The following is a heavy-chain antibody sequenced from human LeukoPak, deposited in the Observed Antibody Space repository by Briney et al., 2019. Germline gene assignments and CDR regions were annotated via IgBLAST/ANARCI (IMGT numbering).Heavy chain of an antibody. CDR3: AKSGTMGPTRFDWYFDL. D-gene: IGHD1-26*01. V-gene: IGHV3-23*01. J-gene: IGHJ2*01. CDR1: GFTFNNYA. Sequence: GGSLRLSCAASGFTFNNYAMGWVRQTPGKGLEWVSGITGNGRSTYYADSVKGRFTISRDNSKNTLYLQVNSLRAEDTAAYFCAKSGTMGPTRFDWYFDLWGRGTQVIVSS. CDR2: ITGNGRST.